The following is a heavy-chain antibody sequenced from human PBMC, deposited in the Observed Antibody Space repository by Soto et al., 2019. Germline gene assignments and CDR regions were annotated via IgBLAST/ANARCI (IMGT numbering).Heavy chain of an antibody. Sequence: KVSCKASGGTFSSYAISWVRQAPGQGLEWMGGIIPIFGTANYAQKFQGRVTITADESTSTAYMELSSLRSEDTAVYYCARELGVGATPYFDYWGQGTLVTVSS. D-gene: IGHD1-26*01. V-gene: IGHV1-69*01. CDR3: ARELGVGATPYFDY. CDR2: IIPIFGTA. CDR1: GGTFSSYA. J-gene: IGHJ4*02.